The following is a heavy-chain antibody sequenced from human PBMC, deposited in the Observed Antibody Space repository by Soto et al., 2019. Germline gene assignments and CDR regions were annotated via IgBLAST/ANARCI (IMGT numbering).Heavy chain of an antibody. CDR1: GFIFSSYG. V-gene: IGHV3-30*18. J-gene: IGHJ4*02. CDR2: ISYDGSDK. D-gene: IGHD2-8*01. Sequence: QVQLVESGGGVVQPGRSLRLSCAASGFIFSSYGMHWVRQAPGKGLEWVAVISYDGSDKYYADSVKGRFTVSRDNAKNTLNLQMNSVRVEDTAVYYCAKDEGMVTEGAFDYWGQGTLVTVST. CDR3: AKDEGMVTEGAFDY.